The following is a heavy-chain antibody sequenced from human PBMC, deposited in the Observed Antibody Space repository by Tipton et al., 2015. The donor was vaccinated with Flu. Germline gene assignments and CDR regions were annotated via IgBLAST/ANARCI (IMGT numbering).Heavy chain of an antibody. CDR1: GGSISRSHYS. CDR2: IYYSGTT. Sequence: TLSLTCTVSGGSISRSHYSWGWIRQPPGKGLEWIGNIYYSGTTYYNPSLKSRVTISVDTSSNKLFLEMTSVTAADAAVYYCAKPYLGWYFDVWGRGTPVTVSS. CDR3: AKPYLGWYFDV. D-gene: IGHD1-14*01. V-gene: IGHV4-39*07. J-gene: IGHJ2*01.